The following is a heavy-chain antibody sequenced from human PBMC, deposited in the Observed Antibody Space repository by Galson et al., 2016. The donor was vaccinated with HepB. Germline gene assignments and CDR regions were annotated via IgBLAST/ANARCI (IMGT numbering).Heavy chain of an antibody. Sequence: SLRLSCAASGFTFSSYAMHWVRQAPGKGLEWVALISDDGRKEYYADSVKGRLTIFRDNSKNTLYVQMNSLRAEDTAVYYCAKEGEYCGGDCYSGYFQHWGLGTQVTVSS. CDR2: ISDDGRKE. CDR3: AKEGEYCGGDCYSGYFQH. J-gene: IGHJ1*01. D-gene: IGHD2-21*01. CDR1: GFTFSSYA. V-gene: IGHV3-30*04.